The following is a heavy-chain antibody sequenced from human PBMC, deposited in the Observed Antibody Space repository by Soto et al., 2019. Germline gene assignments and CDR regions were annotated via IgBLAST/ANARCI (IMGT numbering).Heavy chain of an antibody. Sequence: EVQLLESGGGLVQPGGPLRLSCAASGFTFSTYAMNWVRQTPGKGLDWVSSISGSGGSTYYADSVKGRFTISRDNSKNTLDLQMNSLRAEDTAVYYCAKALGELWFGDLLPDYWGQGTLVTVSS. CDR2: ISGSGGST. CDR3: AKALGELWFGDLLPDY. CDR1: GFTFSTYA. V-gene: IGHV3-23*01. D-gene: IGHD3-10*01. J-gene: IGHJ4*02.